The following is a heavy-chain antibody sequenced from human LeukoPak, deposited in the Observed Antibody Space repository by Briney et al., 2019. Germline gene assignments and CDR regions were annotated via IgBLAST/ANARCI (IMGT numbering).Heavy chain of an antibody. Sequence: SQTLSLTCTVSGGSISSGGYYWSWIRQPPGKGLEWIGYIYHSGSTYYNPSLKSRVTIPVDRSKNQFSLKLSSVTAADTAVYYCARVPTGGDFWSGLDYWCQGTLVTVSS. J-gene: IGHJ4*02. CDR3: ARVPTGGDFWSGLDY. CDR2: IYHSGST. D-gene: IGHD3-3*01. V-gene: IGHV4-30-2*01. CDR1: GGSISSGGYY.